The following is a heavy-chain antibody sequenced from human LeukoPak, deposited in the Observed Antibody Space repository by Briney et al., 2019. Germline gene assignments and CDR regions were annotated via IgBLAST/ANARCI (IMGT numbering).Heavy chain of an antibody. V-gene: IGHV3-33*01. CDR3: ARDPPMYYYDEPGSRDAFDI. J-gene: IGHJ3*02. Sequence: HSGGSLKLCCAASGFTFSRYGMHWVRQAPGKGLEWVAVIWYDGSNKYYAESVKGRFTISRDNSKNTLHLQMNSLRAEDTAVYYCARDPPMYYYDEPGSRDAFDIWGQGTMVTVSS. D-gene: IGHD3-22*01. CDR2: IWYDGSNK. CDR1: GFTFSRYG.